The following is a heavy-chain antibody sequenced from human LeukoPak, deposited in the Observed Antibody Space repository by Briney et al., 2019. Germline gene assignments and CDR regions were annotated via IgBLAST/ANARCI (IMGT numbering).Heavy chain of an antibody. CDR2: IYYSGSS. J-gene: IGHJ4*02. D-gene: IGHD1-26*01. V-gene: IGHV4-39*07. CDR1: GGSISSSDYY. Sequence: PSETLSLTCSVSGGSISSSDYYWGWIRQPPGKGLEWLGSIYYSGSSYYNPSLKSRVIISVDTSKNQFSLKVSSVTAADTAVYYCARLRELLGFEDYWGQGTLVTVSS. CDR3: ARLRELLGFEDY.